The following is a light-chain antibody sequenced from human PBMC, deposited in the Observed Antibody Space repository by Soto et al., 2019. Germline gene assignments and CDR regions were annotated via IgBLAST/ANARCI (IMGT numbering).Light chain of an antibody. CDR2: DAS. V-gene: IGKV3-20*01. Sequence: EIVLTQSPGTLSLPPGEAATLSCRASRSVSRSSLAWYQQRPGQAPKVLIYDASRRATGIPDRFSGSGSGTEFTLTISRLEPEDFAVYYCQQYGSSPLTFGGGTKVEIK. CDR1: RSVSRSS. CDR3: QQYGSSPLT. J-gene: IGKJ4*01.